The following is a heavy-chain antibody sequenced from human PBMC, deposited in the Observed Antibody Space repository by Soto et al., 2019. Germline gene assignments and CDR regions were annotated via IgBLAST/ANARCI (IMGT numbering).Heavy chain of an antibody. D-gene: IGHD3-10*02. CDR1: GFTFTDYG. CDR3: VREYTCCTGTSYGHNWFDP. J-gene: IGHJ5*02. V-gene: IGHV3-33*01. Sequence: QVQLVESGGGVVQPEKSLRLSCSASGFTFTDYGMHWIRQAPGKGLEWVAGIWFDGSNKYYADSVKGRFTIFRDNSKNLLHLEMNSLRVDDTAVYYCVREYTCCTGTSYGHNWFDPCGQGTLVSVSS. CDR2: IWFDGSNK.